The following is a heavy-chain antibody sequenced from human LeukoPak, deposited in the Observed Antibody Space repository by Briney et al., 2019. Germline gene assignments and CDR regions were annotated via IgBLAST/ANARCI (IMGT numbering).Heavy chain of an antibody. CDR3: ARSLVVGASFDY. CDR1: GGSISSGDYY. V-gene: IGHV4-30-4*08. Sequence: SETLSLTCTVSGGSISSGDYYWSWIRHPPGKGLEWIGYIYYSGSTYYNPSLKSRVTISVDTSKNQFSLKLSSVTAADTAVYYCARSLVVGASFDYWGQGTLVTVSS. CDR2: IYYSGST. D-gene: IGHD1-26*01. J-gene: IGHJ4*02.